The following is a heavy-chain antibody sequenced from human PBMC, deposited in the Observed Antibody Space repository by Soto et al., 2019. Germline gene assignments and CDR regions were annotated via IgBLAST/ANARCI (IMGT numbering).Heavy chain of an antibody. J-gene: IGHJ6*02. CDR3: VMVDNYVTPTPQDV. CDR2: ISPYTGNT. CDR1: GYIFVNYG. Sequence: QVQLVQSGDEVKKPGASVKVSCKASGYIFVNYGIAWVRQAPGQGLEWMGWISPYTGNTHSATKIQGRLTMTTDTSTSTAYMDLGSLTSNDTAVYYCVMVDNYVTPTPQDVWGQGTTVTVSS. V-gene: IGHV1-18*01. D-gene: IGHD3-16*01.